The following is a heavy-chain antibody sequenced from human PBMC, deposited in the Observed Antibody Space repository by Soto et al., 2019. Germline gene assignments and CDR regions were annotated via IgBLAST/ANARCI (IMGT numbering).Heavy chain of an antibody. CDR2: IYYSGST. CDR3: ASTYDFWSGYHLFGY. V-gene: IGHV4-59*01. J-gene: IGHJ4*02. Sequence: SQTLSLTCTVSGGSISSYYWSWIRQPPGKGLEWIGYIYYSGSTNYNPSLKSRVTISVDTSKNQFSLKLSSVTAADTAVYYCASTYDFWSGYHLFGYWGQGTLVTLSS. D-gene: IGHD3-3*01. CDR1: GGSISSYY.